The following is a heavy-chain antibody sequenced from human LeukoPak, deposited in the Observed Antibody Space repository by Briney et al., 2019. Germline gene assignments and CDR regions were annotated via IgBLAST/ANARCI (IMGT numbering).Heavy chain of an antibody. CDR3: ARAYDSSGYGRDYYYYGMDV. V-gene: IGHV4-59*08. CDR2: IYYSGST. CDR1: GGSISSYY. D-gene: IGHD3-22*01. Sequence: PSETLSLTCTVSGGSISSYYWSWIRQPPGKGLGWIGYIYYSGSTNYNPSLKSRVTISVDTSKNQFSLKLSSVTAADTAVYYCARAYDSSGYGRDYYYYGMDVWGQGTTVTVSS. J-gene: IGHJ6*02.